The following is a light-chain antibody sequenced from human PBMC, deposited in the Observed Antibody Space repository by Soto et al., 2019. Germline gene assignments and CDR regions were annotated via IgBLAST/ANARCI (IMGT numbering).Light chain of an antibody. CDR3: CSYAGSSTWV. CDR1: NRDVGSYNL. Sequence: QSALTQPASVSGSPGQSITISCSGTNRDVGSYNLVSWYQQHPGKAPKVMIYEGSKRPSGLSNRFSGSKSGNTASLTISGLQPEDEADYYCCSYAGSSTWVFGGGTKLTVL. CDR2: EGS. J-gene: IGLJ3*02. V-gene: IGLV2-23*01.